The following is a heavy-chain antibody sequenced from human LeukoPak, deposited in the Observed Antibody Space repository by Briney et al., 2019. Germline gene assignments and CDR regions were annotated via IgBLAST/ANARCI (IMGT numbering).Heavy chain of an antibody. V-gene: IGHV3-21*01. CDR1: EFTFSNYY. J-gene: IGHJ4*02. Sequence: GGSLRLSCAASEFTFSNYYMNWVRQAPGKGLEWVSAISSSSSYIYYADSVKGRFTISRDNAENSLYLQMNGLRAEDTAVYFCARGEAMPTITGLDSWGQGTLVTVSS. CDR2: ISSSSSYI. CDR3: ARGEAMPTITGLDS. D-gene: IGHD5-24*01.